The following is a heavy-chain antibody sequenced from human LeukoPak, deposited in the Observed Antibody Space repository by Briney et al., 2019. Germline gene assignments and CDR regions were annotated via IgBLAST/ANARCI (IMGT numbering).Heavy chain of an antibody. CDR2: INPSGGST. J-gene: IGHJ4*02. V-gene: IGHV1-46*01. CDR3: ARVGYSSGWYEDVFDY. D-gene: IGHD6-19*01. CDR1: GYTFTSYY. Sequence: ASVKVSCKASGYTFTSYYMHWVRQAPGQGLEWMGIINPSGGSTSYAQKFQGRVTMTRDTSTSTAYMELRSLRSDDTAVYYCARVGYSSGWYEDVFDYWGQGTLVTVSS.